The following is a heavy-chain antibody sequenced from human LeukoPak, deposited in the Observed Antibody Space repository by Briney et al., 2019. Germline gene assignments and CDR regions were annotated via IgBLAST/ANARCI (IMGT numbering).Heavy chain of an antibody. CDR2: ICYSGST. J-gene: IGHJ6*03. CDR1: GGSISSYY. CDR3: ARAPEYYMDV. D-gene: IGHD1-14*01. Sequence: SETLSLTCTVSGGSISSYYWSWIRQPPGKGLEWIGYICYSGSTNYNPSLRSRVTISVDTSKNQFSLKLSSVTAADTAVYYCARAPEYYMDVWGKGTTVTVSS. V-gene: IGHV4-59*01.